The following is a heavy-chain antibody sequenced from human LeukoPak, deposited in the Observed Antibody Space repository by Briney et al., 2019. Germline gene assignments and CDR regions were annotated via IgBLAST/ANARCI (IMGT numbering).Heavy chain of an antibody. J-gene: IGHJ4*02. V-gene: IGHV1-8*01. CDR3: ARDGWYSSSWYVPDY. CDR1: GYTFTSYD. CDR2: MNPNSGNT. Sequence: GASVKVSCKASGYTFTSYDVNWVRQATGQGLEWMGWMNPNSGNTGYAQKFQGRVTMTRNTSISTAYMELSRLRSDDTAVYYCARDGWYSSSWYVPDYWGQGTLVTVSS. D-gene: IGHD6-13*01.